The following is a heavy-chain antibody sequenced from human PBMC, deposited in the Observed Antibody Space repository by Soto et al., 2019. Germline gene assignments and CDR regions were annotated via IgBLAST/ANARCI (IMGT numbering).Heavy chain of an antibody. D-gene: IGHD2-15*01. CDR2: ISGSGGST. Sequence: EVQLLESGVGLVQPGGSRRLSCAASGFTFSSYAMSWVRQAPGNGLEGVSAISGSGGSTYYADSLRGRFTIARDNSPDKMYLHLQRLRAEYTAVYYCAKDRYYRGGSCYSEWAFDIWGQGTMVTVSS. V-gene: IGHV3-23*01. CDR1: GFTFSSYA. CDR3: AKDRYYRGGSCYSEWAFDI. J-gene: IGHJ3*02.